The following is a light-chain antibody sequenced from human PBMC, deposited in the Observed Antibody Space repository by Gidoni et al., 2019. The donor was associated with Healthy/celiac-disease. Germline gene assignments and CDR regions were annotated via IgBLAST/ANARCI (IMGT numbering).Light chain of an antibody. CDR3: SSYAGSYWV. Sequence: QSALTQPPSASGSPGQSVTISCTGTSSDVGGYNYVSWYQQHPGKAPKLMIYEVSKRPSGVPDRCSGSKSGNTASLTVSGLQAEDEADYYCSSYAGSYWVFGGGTKLTVL. CDR1: SSDVGGYNY. CDR2: EVS. V-gene: IGLV2-8*01. J-gene: IGLJ3*02.